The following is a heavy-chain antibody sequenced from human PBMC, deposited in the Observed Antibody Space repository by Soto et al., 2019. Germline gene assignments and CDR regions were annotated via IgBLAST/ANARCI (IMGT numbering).Heavy chain of an antibody. CDR2: IFSNDEK. Sequence: QVTLKESGPVLVKPTETLTLTCTVSGFSLSNARMGVSWIRQPPGKALEWLAHIFSNDEKSYSTSLKSRLTTSKDTSKSQVVLTMTNMDPVDTATYYCAQRQGDIVLGQDNWFDPWGQGTLVTVSS. V-gene: IGHV2-26*01. CDR1: GFSLSNARMG. J-gene: IGHJ5*02. CDR3: AQRQGDIVLGQDNWFDP. D-gene: IGHD2-2*01.